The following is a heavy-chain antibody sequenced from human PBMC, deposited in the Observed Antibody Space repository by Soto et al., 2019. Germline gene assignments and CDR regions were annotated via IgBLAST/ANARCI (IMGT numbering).Heavy chain of an antibody. V-gene: IGHV4-34*01. CDR1: GGSFSGYY. D-gene: IGHD3-10*01. CDR3: ARRYYGSGSYYNDWFDP. CDR2: INHSGST. J-gene: IGHJ5*02. Sequence: QVQLQQWGAGLLKPSETLSLTCAVYGGSFSGYYWSWIRQPPGKGLEWIGEINHSGSTNYNPSLKIRVTISVDTSENQFSLKLSSVTAADTAVYYCARRYYGSGSYYNDWFDPWGQGTLVTVSS.